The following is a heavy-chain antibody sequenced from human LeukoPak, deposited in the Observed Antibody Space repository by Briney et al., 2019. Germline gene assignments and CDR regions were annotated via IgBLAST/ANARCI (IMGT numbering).Heavy chain of an antibody. CDR2: INPNSGGT. V-gene: IGHV1-2*02. D-gene: IGHD3-22*01. CDR1: GYTFTGYY. CDR3: ASSGRTYYYDSSGADLDY. J-gene: IGHJ4*02. Sequence: GASVKVSCKASGYTFTGYYMHWVRQAPGQGLEWMGWINPNSGGTNYAQKFQGRVTMTRDTSISTAYMELSRLRSDDTAVYYCASSGRTYYYDSSGADLDYWGQGTLVTVSS.